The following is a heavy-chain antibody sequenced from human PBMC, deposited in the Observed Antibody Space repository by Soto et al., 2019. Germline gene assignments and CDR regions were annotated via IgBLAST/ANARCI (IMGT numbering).Heavy chain of an antibody. D-gene: IGHD2-2*01. CDR3: ARAVVNCIXPNCYRIQPDWFDP. J-gene: IGHJ5*02. Sequence: ASVKVSCKASGYTFTSYAIHWVRQAPGQSLGWVGWINAGNGNTKSSEKFQGRVTISRATSASTAYLELSRLTSEDTAVYFCARAVVNCIXPNCYRIQPDWFDPWGQGTLVTVSS. CDR1: GYTFTSYA. CDR2: INAGNGNT. V-gene: IGHV1-3*01.